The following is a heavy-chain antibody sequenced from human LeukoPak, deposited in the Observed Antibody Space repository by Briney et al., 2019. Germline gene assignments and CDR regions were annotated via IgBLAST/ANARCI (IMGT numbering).Heavy chain of an antibody. CDR2: INPNSGGT. Sequence: VKVSCKASGYSFTGYYMHWVRQAPGQGLEWMGWINPNSGGTNYAQKFQGRATMTRDTSISTAYMELSRLRSDDTAVYYCARDTYGDYAGMDVWGQGTTVTVSS. J-gene: IGHJ6*02. CDR3: ARDTYGDYAGMDV. D-gene: IGHD4-17*01. V-gene: IGHV1-2*02. CDR1: GYSFTGYY.